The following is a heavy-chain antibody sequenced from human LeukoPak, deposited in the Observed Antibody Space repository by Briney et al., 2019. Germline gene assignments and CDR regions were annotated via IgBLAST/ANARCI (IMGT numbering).Heavy chain of an antibody. Sequence: GASVKVSCKASGGTFSSYAISWVRQAPGQGLEWMGGIIPIFGTANYAQKFQGRVTITADESTSTAYMELSSLRSDDTAVYYCSRDSGYCSGGSCWYFDFWGQGTLVTVSA. D-gene: IGHD2-15*01. V-gene: IGHV1-69*13. CDR3: SRDSGYCSGGSCWYFDF. CDR2: IIPIFGTA. J-gene: IGHJ4*02. CDR1: GGTFSSYA.